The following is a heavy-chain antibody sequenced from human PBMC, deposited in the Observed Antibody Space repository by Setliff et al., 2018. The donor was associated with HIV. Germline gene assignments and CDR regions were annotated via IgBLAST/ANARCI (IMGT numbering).Heavy chain of an antibody. J-gene: IGHJ5*02. CDR1: GISINGYY. D-gene: IGHD2-2*01. CDR3: ARVIPAGVPANWFDP. V-gene: IGHV4-4*08. Sequence: SETLSLTCSVSGISINGYYWSWIRQSPRTRLEWIGYVSSIGNTNYNPSLKSRVTTSVDPSKNHLSLKLTSVTAADTAVYYCARVIPAGVPANWFDPWGHGTLVTVSS. CDR2: VSSIGNT.